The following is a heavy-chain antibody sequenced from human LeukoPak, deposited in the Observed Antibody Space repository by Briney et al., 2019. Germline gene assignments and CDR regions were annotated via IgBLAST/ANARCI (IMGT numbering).Heavy chain of an antibody. CDR3: ARDPPYYYDSIGYYKSFDY. D-gene: IGHD3-22*01. V-gene: IGHV1-18*01. CDR2: INTYNGNT. J-gene: IGHJ4*02. Sequence: SVKVSCKTAGYTFNNYGISWVRQAPGQGLEGMGWINTYNGNTNYEQKLQGRVTMTTDTATTTAYMELRSLRSDDTALYYCARDPPYYYDSIGYYKSFDYWGQGTLVTVSS. CDR1: GYTFNNYG.